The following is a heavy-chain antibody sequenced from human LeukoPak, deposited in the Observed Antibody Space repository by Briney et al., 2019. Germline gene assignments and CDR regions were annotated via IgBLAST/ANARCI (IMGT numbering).Heavy chain of an antibody. CDR2: IYYSGST. D-gene: IGHD6-19*01. V-gene: IGHV4-34*01. Sequence: KPSETLSLTCAVYGGSFSGYYWSWIRQPPGKGLEWIGSIYYSGSTYYNPSLKSRVTISVDTSKNQFSLKLSSVTAADTAVYYCARHAVGYSSGWYYFDYWGQGTLVTVSS. CDR3: ARHAVGYSSGWYYFDY. CDR1: GGSFSGYY. J-gene: IGHJ4*02.